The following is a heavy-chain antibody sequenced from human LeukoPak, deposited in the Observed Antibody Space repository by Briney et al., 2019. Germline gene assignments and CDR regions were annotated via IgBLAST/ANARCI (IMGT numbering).Heavy chain of an antibody. Sequence: SVKVSCKASGGTFSSYAISWVRQAPGQGLGWMGRIIPILGIANYAQKFQGRVTITADKSTSTAYMELSSLSAGDTAVYYCARGPNYGDRVDFLDSWGQGTKVTVSP. D-gene: IGHD4-17*01. J-gene: IGHJ4*02. V-gene: IGHV1-69*04. CDR1: GGTFSSYA. CDR3: ARGPNYGDRVDFLDS. CDR2: IIPILGIA.